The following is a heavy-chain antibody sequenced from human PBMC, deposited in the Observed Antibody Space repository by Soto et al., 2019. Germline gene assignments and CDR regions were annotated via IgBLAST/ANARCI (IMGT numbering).Heavy chain of an antibody. Sequence: QVQLVESGGGVVQPGRSLRLSCAVSGLTFSTYDMQWVRQAPGKGLEWVAVISFDGSKKYYADSMKGRFTISRDNTKNTLYMQLDSLRAEDTAVYYCATRGLTGDQRSFDFWGQGTLVTVSS. J-gene: IGHJ4*02. V-gene: IGHV3-30-3*01. CDR2: ISFDGSKK. D-gene: IGHD7-27*01. CDR1: GLTFSTYD. CDR3: ATRGLTGDQRSFDF.